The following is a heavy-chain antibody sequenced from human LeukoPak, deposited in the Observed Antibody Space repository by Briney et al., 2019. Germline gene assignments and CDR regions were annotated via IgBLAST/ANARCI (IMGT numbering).Heavy chain of an antibody. J-gene: IGHJ4*02. CDR2: ISSSGSTI. D-gene: IGHD3-10*01. V-gene: IGHV3-48*03. CDR3: ARVGLYYYGSDY. Sequence: PGGSLRLSCAASGFTFSSYEMNWVRQAPGKGLEWVSYISSSGSTIYYADSVKGRFTISRDNAKNSLYLQMNSLRAEDTAVYYCARVGLYYYGSDYWGQGTLVTVSS. CDR1: GFTFSSYE.